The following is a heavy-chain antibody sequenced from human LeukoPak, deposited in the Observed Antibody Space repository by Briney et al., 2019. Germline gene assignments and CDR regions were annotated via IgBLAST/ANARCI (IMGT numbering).Heavy chain of an antibody. CDR2: IYYSGTT. CDR3: ARQSSDYYYYYIDV. J-gene: IGHJ6*03. CDR1: GGSISSSHYY. Sequence: SETLSLTCTVSGGSISSSHYYWGWIRQSPGKGLEWVGSIYYSGTTYYNPSLESRVTISDDTSKNRFSLMLTSLTAADTAVYYCARQSSDYYYYYIDVWGEGTTVIVSS. V-gene: IGHV4-39*01.